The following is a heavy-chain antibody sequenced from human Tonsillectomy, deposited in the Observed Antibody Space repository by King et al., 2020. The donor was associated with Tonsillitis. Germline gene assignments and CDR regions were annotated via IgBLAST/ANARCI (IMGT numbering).Heavy chain of an antibody. V-gene: IGHV1-69*01. CDR1: GATFTSYT. J-gene: IGHJ4*02. D-gene: IGHD5-12*01. CDR3: ARVAKTTGYDVYYFDY. Sequence: QVQLVESGAEVKKPGSSVKVSCRASGATFTSYTIIWVRQAPGQGLEWMGGIIPLSRTANYAQKFQGRLTITADESTGTAYMDLSSLRSEDTAVYFWARVAKTTGYDVYYFDYWGQGTLVTVPS. CDR2: IIPLSRTA.